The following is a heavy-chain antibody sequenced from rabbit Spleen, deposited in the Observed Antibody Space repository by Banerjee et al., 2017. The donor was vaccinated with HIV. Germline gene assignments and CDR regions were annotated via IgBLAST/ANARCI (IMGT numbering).Heavy chain of an antibody. Sequence: QEQLVESGGSLVQPEGSLTLTCTASGFSLRNYWICWVRQAPGKGLEWIACIDVDDGNIYDASWAKGRFTISKTSSTTVTLQMTSLTAADTATYFCARDTSSSFSSYGMDLWGPGTLVTVS. CDR2: IDVDDGNI. V-gene: IGHV1S45*01. D-gene: IGHD1-1*01. J-gene: IGHJ6*01. CDR1: GFSLRNYW. CDR3: ARDTSSSFSSYGMDL.